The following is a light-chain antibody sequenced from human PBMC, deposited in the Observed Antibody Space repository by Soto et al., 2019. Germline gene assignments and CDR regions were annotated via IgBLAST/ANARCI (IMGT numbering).Light chain of an antibody. J-gene: IGKJ4*01. Sequence: DIVMTQHPLSSPVTLGQPASISCRSSQSLVHSNGNTSLSWLQQRPGQPPRLLIHTISHSVSGVTGRFSGSGAGTEFTPNISGLEAEYVVVYYCLQANQFPWSFGKGTWVESK. V-gene: IGKV2-24*01. CDR3: LQANQFPWS. CDR1: QSLVHSNGNTS. CDR2: TIS.